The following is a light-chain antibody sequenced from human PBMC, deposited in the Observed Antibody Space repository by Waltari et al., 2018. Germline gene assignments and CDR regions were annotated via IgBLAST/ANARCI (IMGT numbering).Light chain of an antibody. CDR2: EGS. CDR1: QSLLLSDGRTF. Sequence: DIVLTQTPLSLSVTPGQPAFISCKSSQSLLLSDGRTFMYWYVQKAGQSPQLLIYEGSKRFSGVPDRFSGSGSGTEFTLHITRVEADDVGVYFSMQSLDLRTFGQGTRVEVK. CDR3: MQSLDLRT. V-gene: IGKV2D-29*02. J-gene: IGKJ1*01.